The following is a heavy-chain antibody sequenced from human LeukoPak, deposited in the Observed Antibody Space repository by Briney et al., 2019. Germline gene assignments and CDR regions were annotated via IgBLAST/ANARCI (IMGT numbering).Heavy chain of an antibody. Sequence: SETLSLTCNVSGGSISGYYWSWIRQPLGKGLEWIGYIYYSGSTNYNPSLTSRVTLSVDTSKNQFSLNLKSVTAADTAVYYCARVRGSGWPPGNWFDPWGQGTLVTVSS. J-gene: IGHJ5*02. CDR3: ARVRGSGWPPGNWFDP. V-gene: IGHV4-59*01. D-gene: IGHD6-19*01. CDR1: GGSISGYY. CDR2: IYYSGST.